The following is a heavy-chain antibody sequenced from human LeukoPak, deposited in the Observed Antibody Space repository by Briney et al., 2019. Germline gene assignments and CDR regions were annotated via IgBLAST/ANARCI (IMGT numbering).Heavy chain of an antibody. CDR2: IKSRTDGGTT. D-gene: IGHD2-2*01. V-gene: IGHV3-15*01. CDR1: GFIFSNAW. CDR3: ATDIVLVPAAHDY. J-gene: IGHJ4*02. Sequence: GGSLRLSCAASGFIFSNAWMSWVRQAPGKGLEWVGRIKSRTDGGTTDYAAPVKGRFTISRDDSKNTLYLQMNSLKTEDTAVYYCATDIVLVPAAHDYWGQGTLVTVPS.